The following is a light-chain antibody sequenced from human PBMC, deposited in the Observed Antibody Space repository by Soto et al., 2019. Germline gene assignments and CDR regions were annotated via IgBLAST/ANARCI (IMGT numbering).Light chain of an antibody. CDR1: SSDIGRYDY. CDR3: SSYAGSINPYV. CDR2: RVI. V-gene: IGLV2-14*03. Sequence: QAVLTQPASMSGSPGQSITISCTGTSSDIGRYDYVSWYQQLPGKAPKLIIYRVINRPSGVSDRFSGSKSGNSASLSISGLYPDDEASYFCSSYAGSINPYVFGTGTKLTVL. J-gene: IGLJ1*01.